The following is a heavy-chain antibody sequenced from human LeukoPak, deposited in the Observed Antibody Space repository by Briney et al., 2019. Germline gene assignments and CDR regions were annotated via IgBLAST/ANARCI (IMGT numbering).Heavy chain of an antibody. CDR2: MNPNSGNT. CDR1: GYTFTSYD. V-gene: IGHV1-8*01. CDR3: ARAYDSSGNDAFDI. D-gene: IGHD3-22*01. J-gene: IGHJ3*02. Sequence: ASVKVSCKASGYTFTSYDINWVRQATGQGLEWMGWMNPNSGNTGYAQKFQGRVTMTRNTSISTAYMELSSLRSEDTAVYYCARAYDSSGNDAFDIWGQGTMVTVSS.